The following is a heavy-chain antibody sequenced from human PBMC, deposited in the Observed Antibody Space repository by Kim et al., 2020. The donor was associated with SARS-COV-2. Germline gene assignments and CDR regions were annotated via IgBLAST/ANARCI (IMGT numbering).Heavy chain of an antibody. V-gene: IGHV3-30*01. CDR3: ARDGVTARPTDAFDI. Sequence: DSVKGRFTISRDNSKNTLYLQMNSLRAEDTAVYYCARDGVTARPTDAFDIWGQGTMVTVSS. J-gene: IGHJ3*02. D-gene: IGHD5-18*01.